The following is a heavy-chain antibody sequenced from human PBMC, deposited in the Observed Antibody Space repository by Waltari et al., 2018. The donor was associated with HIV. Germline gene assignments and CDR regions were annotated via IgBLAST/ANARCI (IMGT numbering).Heavy chain of an antibody. Sequence: QVQLVQSGAAVKKPGASVKVSCKASGYTFTGYYMPWVRPAPGHGLEWMGWINPNSGGTNYAQKFQGRVTMTRDTSISTAYMELSRLRSDDTAVYYCARLYYYDSSGYPHDAFDIWGQGTMVTVSS. V-gene: IGHV1-2*02. CDR2: INPNSGGT. J-gene: IGHJ3*02. D-gene: IGHD3-22*01. CDR3: ARLYYYDSSGYPHDAFDI. CDR1: GYTFTGYY.